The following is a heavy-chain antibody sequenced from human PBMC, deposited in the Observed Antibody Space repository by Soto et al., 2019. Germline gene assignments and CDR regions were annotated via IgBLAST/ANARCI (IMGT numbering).Heavy chain of an antibody. J-gene: IGHJ4*02. CDR1: CQGGYRRSCY. CDR2: IYYSGRT. Sequence: PPGTMCVASTVRCQGGYRRSCYSGWRRRAPGKGLEWIGSIYYSGRTYNNPSLRSRVSMSIDTSKDQFSLKLKSVTAADTALYFCARQRTSVVTQAYFDVWGPGSLVTV. CDR3: ARQRTSVVTQAYFDV. V-gene: IGHV4-39*01. D-gene: IGHD2-21*02.